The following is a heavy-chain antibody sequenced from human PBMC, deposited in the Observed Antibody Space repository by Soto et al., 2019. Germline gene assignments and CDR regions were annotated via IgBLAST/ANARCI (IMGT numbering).Heavy chain of an antibody. Sequence: EVQLVESGGDLVKPGGSLRLSCAASEFTFTYAWMSWVRQAPGKGLEWVGRIKSKTDGGTTDYGEPVKGRFTISRDESQNTLYLQMNSLKTEDTAVYYCTSLYYGHWGQGTLVTVSS. CDR3: TSLYYGH. V-gene: IGHV3-15*01. CDR2: IKSKTDGGTT. CDR1: EFTFTYAW. D-gene: IGHD3-16*02. J-gene: IGHJ4*02.